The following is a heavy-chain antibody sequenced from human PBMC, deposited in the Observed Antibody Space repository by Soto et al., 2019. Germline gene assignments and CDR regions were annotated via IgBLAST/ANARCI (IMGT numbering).Heavy chain of an antibody. Sequence: SETLSLTCTVSGYSVTSGSYWGWFRQPPEKGLEWIGSVYLSGHTYHNPSLMSRVTISIDTSKNHFSLKLTPVTAADPALYYCARARIVVSGTIVDFWGRGTLGTVSS. CDR1: GYSVTSGSY. CDR2: VYLSGHT. D-gene: IGHD1-7*01. J-gene: IGHJ4*02. V-gene: IGHV4-38-2*02. CDR3: ARARIVVSGTIVDF.